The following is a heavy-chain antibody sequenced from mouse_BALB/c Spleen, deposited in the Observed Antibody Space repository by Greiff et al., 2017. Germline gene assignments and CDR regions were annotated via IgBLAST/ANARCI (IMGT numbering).Heavy chain of an antibody. CDR3: ARKGDGNSFPYAMDY. Sequence: EVKLMESGPELVKPGASVKISCKASGYTFTDYNMHWVKQSHGKSLEWIGYIYPYNGGTGYNQKFKSKATLTVDNSSSTAYMELRSLTSEDSAVYFCARKGDGNSFPYAMDYWGQGTSVTVSS. J-gene: IGHJ4*01. D-gene: IGHD2-1*01. V-gene: IGHV1S29*02. CDR1: GYTFTDYN. CDR2: IYPYNGGT.